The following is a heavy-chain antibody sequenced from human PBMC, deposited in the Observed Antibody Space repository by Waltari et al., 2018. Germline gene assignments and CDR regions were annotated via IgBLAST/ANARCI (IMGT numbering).Heavy chain of an antibody. J-gene: IGHJ4*02. CDR2: SYHSGST. V-gene: IGHV4-38-2*01. Sequence: QVQLQESGPGLVKPSETLSLTCAVSGYSISSGYYWGWIRQPHGKGLVWIGSSYHSGSTYYNPSLNSLVTISVDTCKNQFSLRVSSVTAADTAVYYWARRGYGYYRPGMDYWGQGTLVTVSS. CDR1: GYSISSGYY. D-gene: IGHD4-17*01. CDR3: ARRGYGYYRPGMDY.